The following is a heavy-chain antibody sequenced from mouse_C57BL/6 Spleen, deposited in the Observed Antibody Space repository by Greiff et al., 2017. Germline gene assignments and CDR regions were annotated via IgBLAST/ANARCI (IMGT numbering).Heavy chain of an antibody. CDR2: IDPSDSYT. CDR3: ARRGDYYGSSDDY. J-gene: IGHJ2*01. Sequence: QVQLQQSGAELVMPGASVKLSCKASGYTFTSYWMHWVKQRPGQGLEWIGEIDPSDSYTNYNQKFKGKSTLTVDKSSSTAYMQLSSLTSEDSAVYYCARRGDYYGSSDDYWGQGTTLTVSS. V-gene: IGHV1-69*01. CDR1: GYTFTSYW. D-gene: IGHD1-1*01.